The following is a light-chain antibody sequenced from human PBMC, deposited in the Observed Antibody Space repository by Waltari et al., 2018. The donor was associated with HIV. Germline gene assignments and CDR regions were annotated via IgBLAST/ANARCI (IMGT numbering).Light chain of an antibody. J-gene: IGLJ2*01. CDR2: EVS. CDR3: SSYTSSNTLV. V-gene: IGLV2-14*01. CDR1: NPDVGGSTY. Sequence: QSALTQPASVSGSPGPSITISCTGSNPDVGGSTYVSWYHQHPGKAPKLMLYEVSNRPSGVSNRFSGSKSGNTASLTISGLQTEDEADYYCSSYTSSNTLVFGGGTKLTVL.